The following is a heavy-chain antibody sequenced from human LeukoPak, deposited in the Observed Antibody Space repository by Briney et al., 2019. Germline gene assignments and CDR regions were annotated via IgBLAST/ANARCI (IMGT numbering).Heavy chain of an antibody. CDR3: ASRESSGFVGY. D-gene: IGHD6-19*01. V-gene: IGHV4-34*01. Sequence: XAXXGGSFSGYYWSWIRQPPGKGLEWIGEINHSGSTNYNPSLKSRVTISVDTSKNQFSLKLSSVTAADTAVYYCASRESSGFVGYWGQGTLVTVSS. CDR1: GGSFSGYY. CDR2: INHSGST. J-gene: IGHJ4*02.